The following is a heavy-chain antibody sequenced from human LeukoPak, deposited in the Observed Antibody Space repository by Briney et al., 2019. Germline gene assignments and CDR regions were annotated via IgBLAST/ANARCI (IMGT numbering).Heavy chain of an antibody. CDR1: GDPITSGTYY. CDR3: ARGSPYVY. Sequence: SETLSLTCTVSGDPITSGTYYWGWIRQPPGKGLEWIGSIHYSGRTYYNPSLKSRLTIPVDTSKNQFSLKLNSVTAADTAVYYCARGSPYVYWGQGTLVTVSS. V-gene: IGHV4-39*07. J-gene: IGHJ4*02. D-gene: IGHD3-16*01. CDR2: IHYSGRT.